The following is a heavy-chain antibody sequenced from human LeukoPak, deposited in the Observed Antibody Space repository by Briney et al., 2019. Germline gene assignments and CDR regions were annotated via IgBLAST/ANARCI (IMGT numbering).Heavy chain of an antibody. CDR2: ISYDGSNK. Sequence: PGGSLRLSCAASGFTFSSYAMHWVRQAPGKGLEWVAVISYDGSNKYYADSVKGRFTVSRENGKNSSYLLMNSLRVEDTAVYYCARVWRGIASPYHGMDVWGQGTAVTVSS. CDR3: ARVWRGIASPYHGMDV. J-gene: IGHJ6*02. V-gene: IGHV3-30*14. D-gene: IGHD6-13*01. CDR1: GFTFSSYA.